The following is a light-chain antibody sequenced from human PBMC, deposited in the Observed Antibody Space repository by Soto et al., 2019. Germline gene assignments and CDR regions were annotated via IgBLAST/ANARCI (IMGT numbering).Light chain of an antibody. CDR2: DVN. CDR1: SSDVGGYNY. J-gene: IGLJ1*01. Sequence: QSALTQPPSASGSPGQSVTISCTGTSSDVGGYNYVSWYQQHPGKAPKLMIYDVNQRPSGVPDRFSGSKSGNTASLTVSGLQAEDEADYYRSSYAGTHIVFGTGTKVTVL. V-gene: IGLV2-8*01. CDR3: SSYAGTHIV.